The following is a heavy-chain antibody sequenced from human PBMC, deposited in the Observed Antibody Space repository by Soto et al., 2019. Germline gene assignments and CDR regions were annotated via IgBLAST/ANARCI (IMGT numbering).Heavy chain of an antibody. CDR3: ARGLGGYIALYGMDV. J-gene: IGHJ6*02. V-gene: IGHV1-8*01. CDR2: MNPNSGNT. CDR1: GYTLTSYD. Sequence: APVKDTCKAPGYTLTSYDSNWVRRATGQGLEWMGWMNPNSGNTGYAQKFQGRVTMTRNTSISTAYMELSSLRSEDTAVYYCARGLGGYIALYGMDVWGQGTTVTVSS. D-gene: IGHD3-10*01.